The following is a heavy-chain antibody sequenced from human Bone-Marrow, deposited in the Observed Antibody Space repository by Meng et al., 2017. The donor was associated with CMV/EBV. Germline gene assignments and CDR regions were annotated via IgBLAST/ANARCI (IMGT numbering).Heavy chain of an antibody. Sequence: GESLKISCAASGFTFSTYWMSWVRQAPGKGLEWVANIKGDGSATYYVDSVKGRFTISRDNSKNTLFLQMDSLRVEDTAVYYCATAGYSGYDRPHWGQGTLVTVSS. J-gene: IGHJ4*02. CDR2: IKGDGSAT. D-gene: IGHD5-12*01. CDR1: GFTFSTYW. CDR3: ATAGYSGYDRPH. V-gene: IGHV3-7*03.